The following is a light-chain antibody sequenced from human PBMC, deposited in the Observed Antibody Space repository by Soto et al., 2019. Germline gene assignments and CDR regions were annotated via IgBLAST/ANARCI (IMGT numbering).Light chain of an antibody. CDR1: QSVYSN. CDR3: QQYDNWPWLT. V-gene: IGKV3-15*01. J-gene: IGKJ2*01. CDR2: AAS. Sequence: EIVMTQSPATLSVSPGERATLSCRASQSVYSNLAWYQQKPGQAPRLLIYAASTRATDIPARFSGSGSGTFFTLTISSLQSEDFAVYYWQQYDNWPWLTFCQGTKLEIK.